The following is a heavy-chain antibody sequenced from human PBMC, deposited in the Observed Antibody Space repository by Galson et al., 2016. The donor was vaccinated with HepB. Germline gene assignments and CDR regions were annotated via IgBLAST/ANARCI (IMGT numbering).Heavy chain of an antibody. CDR3: ARWYSWFH. CDR2: MNPNSGDK. D-gene: IGHD1-20*01. J-gene: IGHJ4*02. V-gene: IGHV1-8*01. CDR1: GYTFTSYD. Sequence: SVKVSCKASGYTFTSYDINWVRQATGQGLEWMGWMNPNSGDKGYAQKFQGRVTMTRNTSISTAYMELSSLRSDDTAVYYRARWYSWFHWGQGTLVTVSS.